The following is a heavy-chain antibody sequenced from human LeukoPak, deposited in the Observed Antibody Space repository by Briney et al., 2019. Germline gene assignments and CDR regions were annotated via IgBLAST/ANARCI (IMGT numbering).Heavy chain of an antibody. D-gene: IGHD3-10*01. CDR2: TYYRSKWST. J-gene: IGHJ4*02. CDR3: ARSSGGGPLFDS. CDR1: GDSVPNNSVA. Sequence: SQTLSLTCAISGDSVPNNSVAWTWIRQSPSRGLEWLGRTYYRSKWSTDYAVSMRSRISINPDTSKNQFSLQVNSVTPGDTAIYYCARSSGGGPLFDSWSQGTLVTVSA. V-gene: IGHV6-1*01.